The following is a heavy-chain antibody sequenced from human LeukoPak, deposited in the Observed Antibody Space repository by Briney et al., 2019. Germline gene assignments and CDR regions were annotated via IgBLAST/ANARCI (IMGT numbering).Heavy chain of an antibody. Sequence: SPSETLSLTCIVSGGSISTSAYYWGWIRQPPGEGLQWIGSIYYSGNTYYNSSLKSRVTISVDTSTSQFSLRLSSVTAADTAVYYCARDPSGYFNYWGQGTLATVSS. V-gene: IGHV4-39*07. CDR2: IYYSGNT. D-gene: IGHD3-22*01. CDR1: GGSISTSAYY. J-gene: IGHJ4*02. CDR3: ARDPSGYFNY.